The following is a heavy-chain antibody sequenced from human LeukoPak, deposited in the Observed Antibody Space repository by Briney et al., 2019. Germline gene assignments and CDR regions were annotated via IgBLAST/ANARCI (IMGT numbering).Heavy chain of an antibody. V-gene: IGHV3-15*01. CDR1: GFTFSSYW. Sequence: KTGGSLRLSCAASGFTFSSYWMYWVRQAPGKGLEWVGRIKGKTEGGTTDYAAPVKGRFTISRDDSKNTLHLQMNSLKTEDTAVYYCMAAAGTGLHYWGQGTLVTVSS. D-gene: IGHD6-13*01. CDR3: MAAAGTGLHY. J-gene: IGHJ4*02. CDR2: IKGKTEGGTT.